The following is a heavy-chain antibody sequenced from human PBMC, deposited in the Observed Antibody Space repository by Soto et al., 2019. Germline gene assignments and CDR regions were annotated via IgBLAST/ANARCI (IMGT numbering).Heavy chain of an antibody. CDR1: GGSISSGGYF. CDR3: AREGAAPYYYDGMDV. Sequence: QVQLQESGPGLVKPSQTLSLTCTVSGGSISSGGYFWSWIRQHPGKGLEWIGFIYYSGSTYYNPSPKSRVTNSVDTSKNHFSLKLSSVTAADTAVYYCAREGAAPYYYDGMDVWGQGTTVTVSS. V-gene: IGHV4-31*03. J-gene: IGHJ6*02. D-gene: IGHD6-6*01. CDR2: IYYSGST.